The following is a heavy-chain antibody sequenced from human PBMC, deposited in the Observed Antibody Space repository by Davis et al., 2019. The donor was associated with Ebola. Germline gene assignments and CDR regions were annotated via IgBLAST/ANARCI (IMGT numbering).Heavy chain of an antibody. D-gene: IGHD3-16*01. CDR3: AERGGSV. Sequence: PSETLSLTCTISSDSISNYYWSWIRQPPGKGLEWIGYIYYTGSTNYNPSLKSRVTILLDASKNQFSLKLHSVTAADTAMYYCAERGGSVWGQGTLVTVSS. V-gene: IGHV4-59*01. CDR2: IYYTGST. J-gene: IGHJ4*02. CDR1: SDSISNYY.